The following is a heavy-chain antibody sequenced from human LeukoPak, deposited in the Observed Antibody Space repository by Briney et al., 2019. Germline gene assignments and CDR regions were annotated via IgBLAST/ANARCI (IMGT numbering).Heavy chain of an antibody. Sequence: GGSLRHFCGLSGFPPGFLLSNSRMSWGRQAAGKGLEWVANIKRAVRETCYVDSVKGRFTFSRDNAKNSLYLQMNSLRAEDTAVYYCASQYMSSSGRRDYWGQGTLVTVSS. J-gene: IGHJ4*02. CDR3: ASQYMSSSGRRDY. CDR1: GFPPGFLLSNSR. D-gene: IGHD6-6*01. V-gene: IGHV3-7*01. CDR2: IKRAVRET.